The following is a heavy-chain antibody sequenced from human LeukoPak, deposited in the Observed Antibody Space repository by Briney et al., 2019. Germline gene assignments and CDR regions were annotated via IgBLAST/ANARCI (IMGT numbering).Heavy chain of an antibody. V-gene: IGHV1-3*01. J-gene: IGHJ4*02. CDR2: INGGDGNT. D-gene: IGHD2-2*01. CDR1: GYTFITYA. Sequence: ASVKVSFKTSGYTFITYAIQWVRQAPGQRLEWMGWINGGDGNTKFLQKFQGRVTITRDTSARSSYMELSSLRSEDTAVYYCARSYIVVVPAVYFDYWGRGTLVAVSS. CDR3: ARSYIVVVPAVYFDY.